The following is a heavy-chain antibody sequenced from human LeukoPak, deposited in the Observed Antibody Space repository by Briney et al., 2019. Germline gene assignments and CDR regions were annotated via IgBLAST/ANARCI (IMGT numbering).Heavy chain of an antibody. CDR3: ARDPQYCSGGSCYSFDY. Sequence: GGSLRLSCAAYGFTFSTYSMNWLRQAPGQGLEWVSSIISSSSYIYYADSVKGRITNSRDNAKNSLYLQMISLRAEDTAVYYCARDPQYCSGGSCYSFDYWGQGTLVTVSS. CDR2: IISSSSYI. CDR1: GFTFSTYS. D-gene: IGHD2-15*01. V-gene: IGHV3-21*01. J-gene: IGHJ4*02.